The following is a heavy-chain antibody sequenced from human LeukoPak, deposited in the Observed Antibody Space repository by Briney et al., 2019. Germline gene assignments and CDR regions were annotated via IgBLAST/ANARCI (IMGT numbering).Heavy chain of an antibody. D-gene: IGHD3-22*01. CDR3: AMKPSSYYYDSSVYLAY. CDR1: GGTFSSYA. CDR2: IIPIFGTA. V-gene: IGHV1-69*13. Sequence: SVKVSCKASGGTFSSYAISWVRQAPGQGLEWMGGIIPIFGTANYAQKFQGRVTITADESTSTAYMELSSLRSEDTAVYYCAMKPSSYYYDSSVYLAYGGQGTLVTVSS. J-gene: IGHJ4*02.